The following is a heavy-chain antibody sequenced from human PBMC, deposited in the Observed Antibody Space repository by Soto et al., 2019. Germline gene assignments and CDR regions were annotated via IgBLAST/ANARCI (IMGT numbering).Heavy chain of an antibody. CDR2: IFYAGTT. CDR1: GGSVSGYY. Sequence: KTSETLSLTCTVSGGSVSGYYWSWIRQPPGKGLEWLGYIFYAGTTLYNPSVQSRVSITVDTSKNQFSLKLSSVTAADTAVYYCTRHAIIPKLLYGMDVWRQGTTVTVSS. V-gene: IGHV4-59*02. J-gene: IGHJ6*02. CDR3: TRHAIIPKLLYGMDV. D-gene: IGHD2-15*01.